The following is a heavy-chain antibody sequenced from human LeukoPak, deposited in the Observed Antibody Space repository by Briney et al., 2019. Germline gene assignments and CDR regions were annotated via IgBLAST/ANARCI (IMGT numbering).Heavy chain of an antibody. CDR1: GYTFISYG. V-gene: IGHV1-18*01. CDR2: INTYNGDT. CDR3: ARQGGESSGFYFPY. D-gene: IGHD3-22*01. Sequence: EAAVKVSCKASGYTFISYGMSWVRQAPGQGLEWMGWINTYNGDTNYAQKLQGRVTMTTDTTTSTAYMELRSLRSDDTAVYYCARQGGESSGFYFPYWGQGTLVTVSS. J-gene: IGHJ4*02.